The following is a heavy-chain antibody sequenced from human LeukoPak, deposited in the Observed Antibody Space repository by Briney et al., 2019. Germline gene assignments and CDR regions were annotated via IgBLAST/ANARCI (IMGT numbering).Heavy chain of an antibody. J-gene: IGHJ5*02. CDR3: AKDRGVIAAAGNWFDP. Sequence: PGGSLRLSCAASGFTFSSYAMSWVRQAPGKGLEWVSAISGSGGSTYYADSVKGRFTISRDNSKNTPYLQMNSLRAEDTAVYYCAKDRGVIAAAGNWFDPWGQGTLVTVSS. V-gene: IGHV3-23*01. CDR1: GFTFSSYA. D-gene: IGHD6-13*01. CDR2: ISGSGGST.